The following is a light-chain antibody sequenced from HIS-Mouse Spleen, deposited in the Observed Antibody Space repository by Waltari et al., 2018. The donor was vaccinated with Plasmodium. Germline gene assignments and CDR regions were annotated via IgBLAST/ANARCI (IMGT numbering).Light chain of an antibody. V-gene: IGKV1-8*01. J-gene: IGKJ2*01. CDR1: QGISSY. CDR2: AAS. CDR3: QQYYSYPYT. Sequence: IRMTQSPSSFSASTGDRVTITCRASQGISSYLAWYQQKPGKAPKLLIDAASTLQSGVPSRFSGSGSGTDFTLTISCLQSEDFATYYCQQYYSYPYTCGQGTKLEIK.